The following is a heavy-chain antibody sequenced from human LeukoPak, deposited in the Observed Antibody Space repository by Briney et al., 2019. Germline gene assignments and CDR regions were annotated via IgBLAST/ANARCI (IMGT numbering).Heavy chain of an antibody. CDR3: ARGMDAAGTSYFDY. Sequence: PSETLSLTCTVSGGSISSYYWSWIRQPPGKGLGWIGEINHSGSTNYNPSLKSRVTISVDTSKNQFSLKLSSVTAADTAVYYCARGMDAAGTSYFDYWGQGTLVTVSS. J-gene: IGHJ4*02. CDR2: INHSGST. CDR1: GGSISSYY. D-gene: IGHD6-13*01. V-gene: IGHV4-34*01.